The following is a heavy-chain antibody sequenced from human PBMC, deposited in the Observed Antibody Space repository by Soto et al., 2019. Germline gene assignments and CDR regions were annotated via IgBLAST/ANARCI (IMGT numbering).Heavy chain of an antibody. CDR2: IYNGGTT. Sequence: EVQLVESRGGLIQPGGSLRLSCAASGFIVSSNYMSWVRQAPGKGLEWVSIIYNGGTTYYADSVKGRFTISRGNSKNTLYLQMNSLRAEDTAVYYCTTYNYGLYYFDYWGQGTLVTVSS. V-gene: IGHV3-53*01. CDR1: GFIVSSNY. J-gene: IGHJ4*02. D-gene: IGHD5-18*01. CDR3: TTYNYGLYYFDY.